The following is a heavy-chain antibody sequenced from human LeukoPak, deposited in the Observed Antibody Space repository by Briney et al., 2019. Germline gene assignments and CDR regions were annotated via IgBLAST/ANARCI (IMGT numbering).Heavy chain of an antibody. CDR3: ALEGSGSHYRWEFTNSYYYYMDV. Sequence: ASVKVSCKASGGTFSSYAISWVRQAPGQGLEWMGGIIPIFGTANYAQKFQGRVTITADESTSTAYMELSSLRSEDTAVYYCALEGSGSHYRWEFTNSYYYYMDVWGKGTTVTVSS. J-gene: IGHJ6*03. CDR1: GGTFSSYA. CDR2: IIPIFGTA. V-gene: IGHV1-69*13. D-gene: IGHD1-26*01.